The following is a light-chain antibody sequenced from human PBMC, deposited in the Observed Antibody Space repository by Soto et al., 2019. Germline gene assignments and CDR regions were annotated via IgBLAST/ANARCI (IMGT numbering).Light chain of an antibody. V-gene: IGLV2-14*01. Sequence: QSALTQPASVSGSPGQSITIYCTGTISDVGGYNYVSWYQQHPGKAPKLIIYEVNNRPSGVSNRFSGSKSGNTASLTISGLQAEDEADYYCSSYTSSTTFVVFGGGTKVTVL. CDR1: ISDVGGYNY. CDR2: EVN. CDR3: SSYTSSTTFVV. J-gene: IGLJ2*01.